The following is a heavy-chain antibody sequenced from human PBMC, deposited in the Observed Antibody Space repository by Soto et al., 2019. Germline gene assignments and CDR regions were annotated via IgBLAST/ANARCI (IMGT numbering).Heavy chain of an antibody. Sequence: ERRSLNDSISGGSPSSSKYYWGWIRQPPGKGLEWIGSIYYSGSTYYNPSLKSRVTISVDTSKNQFSLKLSSVTAADTAVYYCARLGWTADRDAFDIWGQGTIVTFSS. CDR2: IYYSGST. J-gene: IGHJ3*02. CDR1: GGSPSSSKYY. D-gene: IGHD6-19*01. V-gene: IGHV4-39*01. CDR3: ARLGWTADRDAFDI.